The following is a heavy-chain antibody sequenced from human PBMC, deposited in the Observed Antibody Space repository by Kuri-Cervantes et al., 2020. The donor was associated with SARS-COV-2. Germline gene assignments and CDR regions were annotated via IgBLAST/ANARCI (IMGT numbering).Heavy chain of an antibody. D-gene: IGHD2-21*01. CDR3: ATAYCGGDCYSRADAFDI. V-gene: IGHV1-18*01. CDR2: ISAYNGNT. CDR1: GYTFTSYG. J-gene: IGHJ3*02. Sequence: ASVKVSCKASGYTFTSYGISWVRQAPGQGLEWMGWISAYNGNTNYAQKLQGRVTMTTDTSTSTAYMELRSLRSDDTAVYYCATAYCGGDCYSRADAFDIWGQGTMVTVSS.